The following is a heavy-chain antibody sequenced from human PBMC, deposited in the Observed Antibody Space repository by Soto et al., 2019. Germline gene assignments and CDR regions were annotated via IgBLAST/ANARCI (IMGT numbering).Heavy chain of an antibody. CDR2: IIPIFGTA. CDR1: GGTFSSYA. V-gene: IGHV1-69*06. CDR3: AKDMTPYGDYVDRLRSGYGMDV. J-gene: IGHJ6*02. Sequence: QVQLVQSGAEVKKPGSSVKVSCKASGGTFSSYAISWVRQAPGQGLEWMGGIIPIFGTANYAQKFQGRVTITADKSTSTAYMELSSLRSEDTAVYYCAKDMTPYGDYVDRLRSGYGMDVWGQGTTVTVSS. D-gene: IGHD4-17*01.